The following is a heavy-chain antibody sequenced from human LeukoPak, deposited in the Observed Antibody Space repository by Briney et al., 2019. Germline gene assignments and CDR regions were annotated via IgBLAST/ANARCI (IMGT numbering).Heavy chain of an antibody. CDR2: ISSSSSTI. CDR3: ARGSYDMDV. CDR1: GFTFSSYS. Sequence: GGSLRLSCAASGFTFSSYSMNWVRQAPGKGLEWVSYISSSSSTIYYADSVKGRFTISRDNAKNSLYLQMNSLRAEDTAVYYCARGSYDMDVWGKGTTVTVSS. J-gene: IGHJ6*03. V-gene: IGHV3-48*04.